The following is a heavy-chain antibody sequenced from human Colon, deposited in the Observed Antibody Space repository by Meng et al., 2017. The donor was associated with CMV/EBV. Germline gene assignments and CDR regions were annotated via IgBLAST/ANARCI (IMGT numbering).Heavy chain of an antibody. CDR1: GVSISGGDYF. Sequence: AVSGVSISGGDYFWSWIRHLPGKGLEWIGYIHSTGGTYYNPSLKSRLTMSLDTSKNHFSLQLSSVTAADTAMYYCAYSQGEVEMKTWGQGALVTVSS. CDR2: IHSTGGT. J-gene: IGHJ4*02. CDR3: AYSQGEVEMKT. V-gene: IGHV4-30-4*01. D-gene: IGHD5-24*01.